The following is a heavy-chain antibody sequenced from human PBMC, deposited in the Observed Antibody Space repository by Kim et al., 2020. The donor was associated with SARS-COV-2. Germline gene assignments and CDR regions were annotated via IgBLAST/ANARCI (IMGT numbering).Heavy chain of an antibody. Sequence: GGSLRLSCAASGFTFSSYEMNWVRQAPGKGLEWVSYISSSGSTIYYADSVKGRFTISRDNAKNSLSLQMNILRAEDTAAYYCAGLLRYFDWLGPRFDYWG. CDR3: AGLLRYFDWLGPRFDY. CDR2: ISSSGSTI. V-gene: IGHV3-48*03. CDR1: GFTFSSYE. D-gene: IGHD3-9*01. J-gene: IGHJ4*01.